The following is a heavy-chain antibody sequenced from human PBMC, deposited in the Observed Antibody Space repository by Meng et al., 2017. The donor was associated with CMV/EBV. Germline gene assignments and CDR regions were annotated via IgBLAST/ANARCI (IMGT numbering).Heavy chain of an antibody. Sequence: SEFSFSNYGMPWVRQAPGKGLEWVALISFDGNNKYYTDSVKGRFTISRDNSKNTLYLQMNSLRAEDTAVYYCAKVRGKVGATGYFDSWGQGTLVTVSS. V-gene: IGHV3-30*18. CDR3: AKVRGKVGATGYFDS. D-gene: IGHD1-26*01. CDR2: ISFDGNNK. J-gene: IGHJ4*02. CDR1: EFSFSNYG.